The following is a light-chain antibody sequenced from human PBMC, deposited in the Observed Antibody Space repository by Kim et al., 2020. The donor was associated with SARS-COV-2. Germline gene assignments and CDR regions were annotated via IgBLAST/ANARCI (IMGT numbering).Light chain of an antibody. Sequence: VSPEQTASITCSGDKLGDKYACWYQQKPGQSPVLVIYQYSKRPSGIPERFSGSNSGNTATLTISGTQAMDEADYYCQAWDSSIVVFGGGTQLTVL. V-gene: IGLV3-1*01. CDR2: QYS. J-gene: IGLJ2*01. CDR1: KLGDKY. CDR3: QAWDSSIVV.